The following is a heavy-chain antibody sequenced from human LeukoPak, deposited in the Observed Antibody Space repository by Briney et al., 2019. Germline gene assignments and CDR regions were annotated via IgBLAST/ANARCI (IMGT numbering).Heavy chain of an antibody. D-gene: IGHD2-8*01. J-gene: IGHJ4*02. CDR1: GFTLSIYD. CDR3: TSLSDAIESFGTRNY. V-gene: IGHV3-23*01. Sequence: GGSLRLSCAASGFTLSIYDMSWVRQAPGKGLECVSGIDRGVGSTRTYYADSVKGRFTNSRDNSKNTLYLQMNSLRAEDTAVYYCTSLSDAIESFGTRNYWGQGTLVTVSS. CDR2: IDRGVGSTRT.